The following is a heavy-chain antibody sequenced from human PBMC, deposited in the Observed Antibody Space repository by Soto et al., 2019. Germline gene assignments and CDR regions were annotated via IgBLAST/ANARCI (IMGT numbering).Heavy chain of an antibody. CDR2: IYYSGST. J-gene: IGHJ6*02. D-gene: IGHD2-8*01. CDR1: GGSISSSSNY. CDR3: ARDRDCTNGVCYSDWYYYYGMDV. Sequence: TLSLTWTVSGGSISSSSNYWGWIRQPPGKGLEWIGSIYYSGSTYYNPSLKSRVTISVDTSKNQFSLKLSSVTAADTAVYYCARDRDCTNGVCYSDWYYYYGMDVWGQGTTVTVSS. V-gene: IGHV4-39*02.